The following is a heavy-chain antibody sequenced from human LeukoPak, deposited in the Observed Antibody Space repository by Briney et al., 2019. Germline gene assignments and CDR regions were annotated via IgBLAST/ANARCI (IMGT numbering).Heavy chain of an antibody. D-gene: IGHD6-19*01. J-gene: IGHJ4*02. CDR2: INAGNGNT. CDR1: GYTFTSYA. V-gene: IGHV1-3*01. CDR3: ARDLITAVAGPLLFDY. Sequence: ASVKVSCKASGYTFTSYAMHWVRQAPGQRLEWMGWINAGNGNTKYSQKFQGRVTITRDTSASTAYMELSSLRSEDTAVYYCARDLITAVAGPLLFDYWGQGTLVTVSS.